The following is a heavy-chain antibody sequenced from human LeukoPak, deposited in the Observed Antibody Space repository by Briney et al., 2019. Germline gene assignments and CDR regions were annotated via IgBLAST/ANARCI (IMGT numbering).Heavy chain of an antibody. CDR3: ARTYYYDSSGRAFDI. CDR2: IKQDGSEK. V-gene: IGHV3-7*01. CDR1: GFTFSSYG. D-gene: IGHD3-22*01. Sequence: PGGSLRLSCAASGFTFSSYGMHWVRQAPGKGLEWVANIKQDGSEKYYVDSVKGRFTISRDNAKNSLYLQMNSLRAEDTAVYYCARTYYYDSSGRAFDIWGQGTMVTVSS. J-gene: IGHJ3*02.